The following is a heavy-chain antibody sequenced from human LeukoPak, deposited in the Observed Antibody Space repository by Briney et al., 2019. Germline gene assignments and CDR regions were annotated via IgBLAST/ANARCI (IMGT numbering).Heavy chain of an antibody. J-gene: IGHJ3*02. CDR2: ITGSGGST. D-gene: IGHD3-22*01. CDR1: GFTFSNYG. Sequence: GGSLRLSCAASGFTFSNYGLSWVRQAPGKGLECVSGITGSGGSTYYADSVKGRFTISRDNSKNTLYLQMNSLRAEDTAVYYCAKDRAIHYENDAFDIWGQGTMVTVSS. CDR3: AKDRAIHYENDAFDI. V-gene: IGHV3-23*01.